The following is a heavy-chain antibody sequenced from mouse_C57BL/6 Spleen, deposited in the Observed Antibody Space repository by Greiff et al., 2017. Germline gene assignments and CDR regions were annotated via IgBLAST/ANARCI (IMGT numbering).Heavy chain of an antibody. CDR3: AGSSSGYYFDY. CDR1: GYAFSSSW. D-gene: IGHD1-1*01. Sequence: VQRVESGPELVKPGASVKISCKASGYAFSSSWMNWVKQRPGKGLEWIGRIYPGDGDTNYNGKFKGKATLTADKSSSTAYMQLSSLTSEDSAVYFCAGSSSGYYFDYWGQGTTLTVSS. CDR2: IYPGDGDT. J-gene: IGHJ2*01. V-gene: IGHV1-82*01.